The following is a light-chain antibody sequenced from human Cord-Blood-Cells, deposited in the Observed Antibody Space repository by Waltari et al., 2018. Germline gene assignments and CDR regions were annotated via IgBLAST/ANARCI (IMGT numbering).Light chain of an antibody. Sequence: QSALTHPPSASGSPGQSVTISCTGTRRAVGGYKYASWYQQHPGKAPKLMIYEVIKRPSGVPDRFSGSKSGNTAFLAVSGLQAEDEADYYCSSYAGSNNYVFGTGTKVTAL. CDR2: EVI. CDR3: SSYAGSNNYV. CDR1: RRAVGGYKY. J-gene: IGLJ1*01. V-gene: IGLV2-8*01.